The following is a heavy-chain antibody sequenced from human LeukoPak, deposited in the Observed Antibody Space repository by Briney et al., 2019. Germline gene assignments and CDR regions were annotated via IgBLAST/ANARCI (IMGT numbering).Heavy chain of an antibody. CDR1: GGSISHYY. J-gene: IGHJ3*02. Sequence: PSETLSLTCIVSGGSISHYYWSWIRQPPGKGLEWIGSSYYTGSTYYNPSLKSRVTISVDTSKNQFSLKLSSVTAADTAVYYCASLIMITSSYTFDIWGQGTMVTVSS. V-gene: IGHV4-39*01. D-gene: IGHD3-16*01. CDR3: ASLIMITSSYTFDI. CDR2: SYYTGST.